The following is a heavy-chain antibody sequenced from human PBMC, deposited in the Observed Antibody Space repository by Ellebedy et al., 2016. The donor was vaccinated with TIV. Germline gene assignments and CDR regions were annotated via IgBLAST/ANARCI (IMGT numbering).Heavy chain of an antibody. CDR1: GFTFSTFG. J-gene: IGHJ6*02. V-gene: IGHV3-53*04. D-gene: IGHD3-16*01. CDR2: TFTGGDT. Sequence: GESLKISCAASGFTFSTFGIHWVRQAPGKGLEWVSVTFTGGDTHYADSVKGRFSISRHNSKNTLYLQMNSLRAEDTAVYYCARDLYFGSSYDHYYYGLDVWGQGTTVTVSS. CDR3: ARDLYFGSSYDHYYYGLDV.